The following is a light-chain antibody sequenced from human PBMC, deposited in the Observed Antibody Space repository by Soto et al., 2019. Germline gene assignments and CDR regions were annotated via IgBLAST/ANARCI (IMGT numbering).Light chain of an antibody. V-gene: IGLV2-14*01. CDR1: SIVVGGFSD. CDR3: SSYTISNTLV. Sequence: QCALTQPASVSGSPGQSITISCTGPSIVVGGFSDESGYKQDAGKETKLMIYDVSKRPSGVSNRFSGSKSGNTASLTISGLHAEDEADYYCSSYTISNTLVFGSGTKVTVL. CDR2: DVS. J-gene: IGLJ1*01.